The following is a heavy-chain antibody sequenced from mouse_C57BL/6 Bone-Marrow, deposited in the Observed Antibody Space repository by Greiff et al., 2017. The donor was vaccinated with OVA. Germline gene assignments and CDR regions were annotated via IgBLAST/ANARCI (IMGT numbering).Heavy chain of an antibody. Sequence: EVKLVESVAELVRPGASVKLSCTASGFNIKNTYMHWVKQRPEQGLEWIGRIDPANGNTKYAPKFQGKATITADTSSNTAYLQLSSLTSEDTAIYYCADYGYGGNYYYAMDYWGQGTSVTVSS. V-gene: IGHV14-3*01. CDR2: IDPANGNT. CDR3: ADYGYGGNYYYAMDY. J-gene: IGHJ4*01. D-gene: IGHD2-2*01. CDR1: GFNIKNTY.